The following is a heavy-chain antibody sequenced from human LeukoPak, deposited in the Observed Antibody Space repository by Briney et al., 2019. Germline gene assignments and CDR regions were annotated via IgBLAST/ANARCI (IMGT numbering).Heavy chain of an antibody. CDR1: GFSLDDYA. CDR3: IKDMGFDLLKDAFDL. Sequence: GESLRLSCAASGFSLDDYAMHWVRQAPGQGLEWVSSISWDGRNMAYAASVKGRFTISRDNAQNSLYLQMYSLKIEDTAFYYCIKDMGFDLLKDAFDLWGQGMLVTVSS. CDR2: ISWDGRNM. V-gene: IGHV3-9*01. J-gene: IGHJ3*01. D-gene: IGHD1-26*01.